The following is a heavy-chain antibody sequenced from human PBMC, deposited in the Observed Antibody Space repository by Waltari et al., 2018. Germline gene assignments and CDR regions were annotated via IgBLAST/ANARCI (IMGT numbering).Heavy chain of an antibody. V-gene: IGHV4-4*07. CDR1: GASISSSY. CDR3: ARMKNNRESAATWYPPSFDS. J-gene: IGHJ5*01. D-gene: IGHD3-10*01. Sequence: QVHLQESGPGLVKSSETLSLTCSVSGASISSSYWRWIRQSAAQGLEWIGRIHTTGTPNYSPSLTSRVTMSIDTSKNLLSLNLRSVTAADTGIYYCARMKNNRESAATWYPPSFDSWGQGILVTISS. CDR2: IHTTGTP.